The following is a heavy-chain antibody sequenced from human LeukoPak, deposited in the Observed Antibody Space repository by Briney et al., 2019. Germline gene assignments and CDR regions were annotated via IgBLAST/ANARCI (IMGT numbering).Heavy chain of an antibody. Sequence: GGSLRLSCAASGFTFSSYGMHWVRQAPGKGLEWVAVISYDGSNKYYADPVRGRFTISRDNSKNTLYLQMNSLTAEDTALYYCAKGHIVVVTAAPTWFDPWGQGTLVTVSS. J-gene: IGHJ5*02. CDR1: GFTFSSYG. CDR2: ISYDGSNK. V-gene: IGHV3-30*18. CDR3: AKGHIVVVTAAPTWFDP. D-gene: IGHD2-21*02.